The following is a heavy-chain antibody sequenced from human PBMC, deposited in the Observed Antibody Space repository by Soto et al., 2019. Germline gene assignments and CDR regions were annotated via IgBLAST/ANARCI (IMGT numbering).Heavy chain of an antibody. CDR1: GGSISSSSYH. V-gene: IGHV4-39*01. J-gene: IGHJ4*02. Sequence: SETLSLPCTVSGGSISSSSYHRGWIRQPPGKGLEWIGSIYYSGSTYYNPSLKSRVTISVDTSKNQFSLKLSSVTAADTAVYYCARHLFLEWLLDHFEYWGQGTLVTVSS. CDR2: IYYSGST. CDR3: ARHLFLEWLLDHFEY. D-gene: IGHD3-3*01.